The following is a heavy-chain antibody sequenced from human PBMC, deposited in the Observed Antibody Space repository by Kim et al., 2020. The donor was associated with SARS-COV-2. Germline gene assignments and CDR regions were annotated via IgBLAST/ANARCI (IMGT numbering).Heavy chain of an antibody. Sequence: GGSLRLSCAASGFTFSDYYMSWIRQAPGKGLEWVSYISSSGSTIYYADSVKGRFTISRDNAKNSLYLQMNSLRAEDTAVYYCAREFSTVTTYYYYGMDVWGQGTTVTVSS. J-gene: IGHJ6*02. CDR3: AREFSTVTTYYYYGMDV. V-gene: IGHV3-11*01. D-gene: IGHD4-17*01. CDR2: ISSSGSTI. CDR1: GFTFSDYY.